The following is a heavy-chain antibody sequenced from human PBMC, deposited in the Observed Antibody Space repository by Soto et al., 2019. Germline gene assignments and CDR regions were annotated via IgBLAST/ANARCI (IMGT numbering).Heavy chain of an antibody. D-gene: IGHD1-26*01. V-gene: IGHV1-18*04. J-gene: IGHJ5*02. CDR2: INVDNGET. CDR3: ARWISGGYSDWFDP. Sequence: QVQLVQSGAEVKKPGASVKVSCKASGYNFMRYGFTWVRQAPGQGLEWMGWINVDNGETKYPQKIQGRVTMTTDTSTSTVDMELRSLTSDATAVYYCARWISGGYSDWFDPWGHGTLVTVSS. CDR1: GYNFMRYG.